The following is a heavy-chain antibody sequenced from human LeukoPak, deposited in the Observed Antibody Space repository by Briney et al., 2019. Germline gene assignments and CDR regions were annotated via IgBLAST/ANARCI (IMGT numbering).Heavy chain of an antibody. Sequence: ASVKVSCKASGYTFTGYYMHWLRQAPGQELNWMGCNNPNRGRNNYAQKFQGRVTMTRDTSISTAYMKLSRLRAADTAVYYSARGLSGCNSIGYWGQGTLVTVSS. CDR3: ARGLSGCNSIGY. CDR1: GYTFTGYY. V-gene: IGHV1-2*02. J-gene: IGHJ4*02. D-gene: IGHD4-23*01. CDR2: NNPNRGRN.